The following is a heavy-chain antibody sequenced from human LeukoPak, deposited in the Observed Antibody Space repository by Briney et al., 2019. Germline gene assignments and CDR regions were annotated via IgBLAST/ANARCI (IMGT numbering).Heavy chain of an antibody. Sequence: SETLSLTCAVYGGSFSGYYWSWIRQPPGKGLEWIGETNHSGSTNYNPSLKSRVTISVDTSKNQFSLKLSSVTAADTAVYYCARANYYDSSGYSRGAFDIWGQGTMVTVSS. CDR1: GGSFSGYY. D-gene: IGHD3-22*01. CDR2: TNHSGST. V-gene: IGHV4-34*01. CDR3: ARANYYDSSGYSRGAFDI. J-gene: IGHJ3*02.